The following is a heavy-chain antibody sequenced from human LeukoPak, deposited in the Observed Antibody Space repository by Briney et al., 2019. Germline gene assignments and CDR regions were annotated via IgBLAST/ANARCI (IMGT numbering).Heavy chain of an antibody. Sequence: GESLKISCKVSGYILTNNWIGWVRQVPGKGLEWMGLIYPGDSDTRYSPSFQGQVTMSVDKSISTAYLQWSSLRASDTAMYFCARFGLTSSLDYWGQGTLVTVSS. CDR1: GYILTNNW. CDR2: IYPGDSDT. J-gene: IGHJ4*02. D-gene: IGHD2-2*01. CDR3: ARFGLTSSLDY. V-gene: IGHV5-51*01.